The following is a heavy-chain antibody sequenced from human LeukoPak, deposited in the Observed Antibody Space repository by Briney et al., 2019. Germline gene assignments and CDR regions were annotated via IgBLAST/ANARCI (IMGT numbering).Heavy chain of an antibody. V-gene: IGHV4-59*01. Sequence: SETLSLTCTVSGGSISNYYWSWIWQPPEKGLEWIGYIYYTGTTNYNPSLKSRLTISVDTSKNQFSLKLSSVTAADTAVYYCARVYYYNSSGYLGAFDIWGQGTMVTVSS. CDR1: GGSISNYY. CDR2: IYYTGTT. CDR3: ARVYYYNSSGYLGAFDI. J-gene: IGHJ3*02. D-gene: IGHD3-22*01.